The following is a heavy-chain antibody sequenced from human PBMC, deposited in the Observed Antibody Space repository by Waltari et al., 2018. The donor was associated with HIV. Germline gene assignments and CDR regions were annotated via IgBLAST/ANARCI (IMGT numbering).Heavy chain of an antibody. Sequence: QLHLQESGPGLVKPSETLALTCTVPGGSLTRTAFYWAWIRQPPGKGLQWIGLMYNSRTTDYSPSLKSRVSKSRDTSKSRFSLRLHSVTAADTAIYYCARRGDGFNQHARLDHWGPGTLVTVSS. CDR3: ARRGDGFNQHARLDH. CDR1: GGSLTRTAFY. D-gene: IGHD2-2*01. V-gene: IGHV4-39*01. CDR2: MYNSRTT. J-gene: IGHJ4*02.